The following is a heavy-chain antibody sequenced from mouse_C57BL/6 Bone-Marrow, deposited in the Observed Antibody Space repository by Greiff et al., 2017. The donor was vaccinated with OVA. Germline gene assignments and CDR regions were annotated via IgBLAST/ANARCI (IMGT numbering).Heavy chain of an antibody. J-gene: IGHJ4*01. CDR1: GFSLTSYG. CDR2: IWSGGST. D-gene: IGHD1-1*01. Sequence: VKLMESGPGLVQPSQSLSITCTVSGFSLTSYGVHWVRQSPGKGLEWLGVIWSGGSTDYNAAFISRLSISKDNSKSQVFFKMNSLQADDTAIYYCARKAPVGPGAMDYWGQGTSVTVSS. CDR3: ARKAPVGPGAMDY. V-gene: IGHV2-2*01.